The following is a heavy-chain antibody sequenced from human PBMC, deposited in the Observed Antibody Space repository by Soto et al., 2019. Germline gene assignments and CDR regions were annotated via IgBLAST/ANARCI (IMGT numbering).Heavy chain of an antibody. Sequence: QVQLQESGPGLVKPSETLSLTCTVSGGSISSYYGSWIRQPAGKGLEWIGRIYTSGSTNYNPSLQSRVNISVDTSKNQFSLKLSSVTAADTAVYYCEREASGPYYFDYWGQGTLVTVSS. V-gene: IGHV4-4*07. J-gene: IGHJ4*02. CDR3: EREASGPYYFDY. CDR2: IYTSGST. CDR1: GGSISSYY. D-gene: IGHD3-3*01.